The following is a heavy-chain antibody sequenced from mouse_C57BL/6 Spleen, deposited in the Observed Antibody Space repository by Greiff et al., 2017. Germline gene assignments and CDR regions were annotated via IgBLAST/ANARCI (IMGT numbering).Heavy chain of an antibody. Sequence: EVQLVESGPELVKPGASVKIPCKASGYTFTDYNMDWVKQSHGKSLEWIGDINPNNGGTIYNQKFKGQATLTVDKSSSTAYMELRSLTSEDTAVYYCARPYYYGSSYAWFAYWGQGTLVTVSA. J-gene: IGHJ3*01. CDR1: GYTFTDYN. V-gene: IGHV1-18*01. D-gene: IGHD1-1*01. CDR2: INPNNGGT. CDR3: ARPYYYGSSYAWFAY.